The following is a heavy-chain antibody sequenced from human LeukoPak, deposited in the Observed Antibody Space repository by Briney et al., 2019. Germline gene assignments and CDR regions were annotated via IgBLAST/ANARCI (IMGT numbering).Heavy chain of an antibody. CDR2: VYYSGST. CDR3: ARSELLWFGGVNSGFDY. J-gene: IGHJ4*02. V-gene: IGHV4-59*01. Sequence: SETLSLTCTVSGGSISSYYWSWVRQPPGKGLEWIGYVYYSGSTNYNPSLKSRVTISVDTSENQFSLKLSSVTAADTAVYYCARSELLWFGGVNSGFDYWGQGTLVTVSS. D-gene: IGHD3-10*01. CDR1: GGSISSYY.